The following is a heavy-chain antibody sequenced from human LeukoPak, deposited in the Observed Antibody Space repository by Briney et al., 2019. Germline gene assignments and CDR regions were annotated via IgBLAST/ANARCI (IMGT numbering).Heavy chain of an antibody. CDR2: IHSGGST. Sequence: GGSLRLSCSVSGFTISSHYMAWVRQVPGKGPEWVSLIHSGGSTYYADSVKGRFTISRDNSKNTLYLQMNSLRAEDTAVYYCAKDLWFGELLYPHDAFDIWGQGTMVTVSS. J-gene: IGHJ3*02. V-gene: IGHV3-66*01. CDR1: GFTISSHY. CDR3: AKDLWFGELLYPHDAFDI. D-gene: IGHD3-10*01.